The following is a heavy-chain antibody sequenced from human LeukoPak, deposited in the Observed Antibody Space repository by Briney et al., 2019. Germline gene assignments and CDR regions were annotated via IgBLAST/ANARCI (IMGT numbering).Heavy chain of an antibody. D-gene: IGHD5-12*01. CDR2: IYHSGST. V-gene: IGHV4-39*07. CDR3: ARACGNYCHYMDV. CDR1: GGSIGSSSYY. Sequence: NPSETLSLTCTVSGGSIGSSSYYWGWIRHPPGKGLEWIGNIYHSGSTYYNPSLKSRVTMSVDTSKNQFSLKLSSMTAADTAVYYCARACGNYCHYMDVWGKGTTVTVSS. J-gene: IGHJ6*03.